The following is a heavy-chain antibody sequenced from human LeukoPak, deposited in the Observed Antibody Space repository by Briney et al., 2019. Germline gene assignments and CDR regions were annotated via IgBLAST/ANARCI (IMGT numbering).Heavy chain of an antibody. Sequence: PGESLKISCKGSGYSFTSYWIGWVRQMPGKGLEWMGIIYPGDSDTRYSPSFQGQVTISADKSISTAYLQWSSLKASDTAMYYCARLDLGFDILTGYYPNGMDVWGQGTTVTVSS. CDR3: ARLDLGFDILTGYYPNGMDV. D-gene: IGHD3-9*01. CDR2: IYPGDSDT. V-gene: IGHV5-51*01. J-gene: IGHJ6*02. CDR1: GYSFTSYW.